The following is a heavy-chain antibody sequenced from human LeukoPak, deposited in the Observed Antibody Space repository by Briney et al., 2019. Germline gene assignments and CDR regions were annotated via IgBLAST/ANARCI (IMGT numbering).Heavy chain of an antibody. CDR2: MNPNSGNT. CDR3: ATQAYGDYVWFGP. V-gene: IGHV1-8*02. D-gene: IGHD4-17*01. J-gene: IGHJ5*02. CDR1: GYTFNNYG. Sequence: ASVKVSCKASGYTFNNYGVSWVRQAPGQGLEWMGWMNPNSGNTGYAQKFQGRVTMTRNTSISTAYMELSSLRSEDTAVYYCATQAYGDYVWFGPWGQGTLVTVSS.